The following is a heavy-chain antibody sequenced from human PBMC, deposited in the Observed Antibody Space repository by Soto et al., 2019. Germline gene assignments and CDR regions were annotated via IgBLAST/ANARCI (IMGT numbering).Heavy chain of an antibody. CDR1: GYTLTELS. V-gene: IGHV1-24*01. D-gene: IGHD6-13*01. CDR3: ATALTRYSSSWYPPSFDI. Sequence: ASVKVSCKVSGYTLTELSMHWVRQAPGKGLEWMGGFDPEDGETIYAQKFQGRVTMTEDTSTDTAYMELSSLRSEDTAVYYCATALTRYSSSWYPPSFDIWGQGTMVTVSS. CDR2: FDPEDGET. J-gene: IGHJ3*02.